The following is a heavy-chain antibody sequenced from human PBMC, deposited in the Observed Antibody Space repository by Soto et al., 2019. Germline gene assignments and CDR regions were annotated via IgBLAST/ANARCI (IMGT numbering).Heavy chain of an antibody. CDR2: ISGYNGHT. D-gene: IGHD3-16*01. Sequence: ASVKVSCKASGYTFTTYGISWVRQAPGQGLEWMGWISGYNGHTKYAQKFQGRVTMTTDTSTSTVYMDLRSLRSDDTAVYYCAREGEMPYYYYGLDVWXQXTTVTVSS. CDR3: AREGEMPYYYYGLDV. CDR1: GYTFTTYG. V-gene: IGHV1-18*01. J-gene: IGHJ6*02.